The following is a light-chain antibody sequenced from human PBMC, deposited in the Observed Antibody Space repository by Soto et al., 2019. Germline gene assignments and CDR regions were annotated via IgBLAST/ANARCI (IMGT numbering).Light chain of an antibody. Sequence: QSPLTQPPSVSGAPGQRVTISCTGSISNIRAGYDVHWYQQRPGTAPKLLIYGNKNRPSGVPDRFSGSKSGTSASLAITGLQAEDEADYYCQSYDSSLGVSYVFGTGTKVTVL. J-gene: IGLJ1*01. CDR2: GNK. CDR1: ISNIRAGYD. CDR3: QSYDSSLGVSYV. V-gene: IGLV1-40*01.